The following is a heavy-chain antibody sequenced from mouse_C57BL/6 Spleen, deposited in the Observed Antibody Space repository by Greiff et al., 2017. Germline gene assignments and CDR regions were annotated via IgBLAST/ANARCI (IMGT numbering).Heavy chain of an antibody. V-gene: IGHV5-16*01. CDR2: INYDGSST. J-gene: IGHJ3*01. D-gene: IGHD4-1*01. CDR1: GFTFSDYY. Sequence: DVMLVESEGGLVQPGSSMKLSCTASGFTFSDYYMAWVRQVPEKGLEWVANINYDGSSTYYLDSLKSRFIISRDNAKNMLYLQMSSLKSEDTATYYCARVGDWDGFAYWGQGTLVTVSA. CDR3: ARVGDWDGFAY.